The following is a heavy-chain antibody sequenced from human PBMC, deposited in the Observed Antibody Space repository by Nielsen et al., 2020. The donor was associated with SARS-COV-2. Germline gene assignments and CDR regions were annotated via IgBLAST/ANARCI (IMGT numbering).Heavy chain of an antibody. J-gene: IGHJ4*02. CDR3: ARPRDGYNRPYFDY. V-gene: IGHV5-51*01. D-gene: IGHD5-24*01. CDR2: IYPGDSDT. CDR1: GYSFTIYF. Sequence: KVSCKGSGYSFTIYFIGWVLHMPCKGLEWMGLIYPGDSDTRYSPSFQGQVTISADKSISTASLPWSSLKASDTAMYYCARPRDGYNRPYFDYWGQGTLVTVSS.